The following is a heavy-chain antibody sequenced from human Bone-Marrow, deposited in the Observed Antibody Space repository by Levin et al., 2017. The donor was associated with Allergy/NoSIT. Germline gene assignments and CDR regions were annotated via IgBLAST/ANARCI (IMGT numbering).Heavy chain of an antibody. CDR3: ARDGENIVVVPAAMSRDAQAPTG. Sequence: PGGSLRLSCAASGFTFSSYAMHWVRQAPGKGLEWVAVISYDGSNKYYADSVKGRFTISRDNSKNTLYLQMNSLRAEDTAVYYCARDGENIVVVPAAMSRDAQAPTGWGQGTLVTVSS. CDR1: GFTFSSYA. D-gene: IGHD2-2*01. V-gene: IGHV3-30-3*01. J-gene: IGHJ1*01. CDR2: ISYDGSNK.